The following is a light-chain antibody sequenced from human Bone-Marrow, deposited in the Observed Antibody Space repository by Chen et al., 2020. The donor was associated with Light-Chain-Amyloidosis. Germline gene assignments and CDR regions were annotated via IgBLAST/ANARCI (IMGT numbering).Light chain of an antibody. Sequence: EIVMTQSPATLSVSPGERATLSCRASQSVSSNLAWYQQKPGQAPRLLIYGASTRATGIPARFSGSGSGKEFTLTISSLQSEDFAVYYWQQYNNWPSWTFGQGTKVEIK. CDR2: GAS. CDR1: QSVSSN. J-gene: IGKJ1*01. CDR3: QQYNNWPSWT. V-gene: IGKV3-15*01.